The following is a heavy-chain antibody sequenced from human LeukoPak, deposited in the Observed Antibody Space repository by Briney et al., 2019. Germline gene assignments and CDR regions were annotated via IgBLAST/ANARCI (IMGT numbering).Heavy chain of an antibody. CDR2: IKEDGSEK. Sequence: GGSLRLSCAASGFTFSTYWMSWVRQAPGKGLEWVANIKEDGSEKNYVDSVKGRFTISRDNAKNSLFLQMNSLRAEDTAVYYCARANVLRFLEWLSPLFGMDVWGQGTTVTVSS. J-gene: IGHJ6*02. D-gene: IGHD3-3*01. CDR3: ARANVLRFLEWLSPLFGMDV. CDR1: GFTFSTYW. V-gene: IGHV3-7*04.